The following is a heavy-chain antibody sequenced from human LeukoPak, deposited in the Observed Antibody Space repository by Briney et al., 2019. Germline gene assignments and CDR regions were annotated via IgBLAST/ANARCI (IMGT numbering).Heavy chain of an antibody. Sequence: SVTVSCKASVCTFSGYAISWVRQAPGQGLEWVGGIIPILGISIYAQKFQGRVTITADKSTSTAYMDLSSLRSEDTAVYYCARVELPNSGDLVYYYHGMDVWGQGTTVTVSS. D-gene: IGHD4-17*01. CDR1: VCTFSGYA. CDR3: ARVELPNSGDLVYYYHGMDV. V-gene: IGHV1-69*10. CDR2: IIPILGIS. J-gene: IGHJ6*02.